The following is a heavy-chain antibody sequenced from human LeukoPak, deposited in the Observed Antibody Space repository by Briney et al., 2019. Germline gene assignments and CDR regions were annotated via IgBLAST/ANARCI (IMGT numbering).Heavy chain of an antibody. CDR2: ISGSGGST. J-gene: IGHJ3*02. V-gene: IGHV3-23*01. CDR3: AKQTPYYYDSSGHDAFDI. Sequence: PGGTLRLSCAASGFTFSSYGMSWVRQAPGKGLEWVSAISGSGGSTYYADSVKGRFTISRDNSKNTLYLQMNSLRAEDTAVYYCAKQTPYYYDSSGHDAFDIWGQGTMVTVSS. D-gene: IGHD3-22*01. CDR1: GFTFSSYG.